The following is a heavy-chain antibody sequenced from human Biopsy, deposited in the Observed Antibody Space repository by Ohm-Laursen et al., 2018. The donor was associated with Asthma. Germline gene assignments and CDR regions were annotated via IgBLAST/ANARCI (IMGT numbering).Heavy chain of an antibody. CDR2: ISSSSSTI. D-gene: IGHD4-17*01. CDR1: GFTFSSYS. CDR3: ASPRWGPYGY. Sequence: SLRLSLASSGFTFSSYSMNWVRQAPGKGLEWVSYISSSSSTIYYADSVKGRFTISRDNAKNSLYLQMNSLRDEDTAVDYCASPRWGPYGYWGQGTLVTVSS. J-gene: IGHJ4*02. V-gene: IGHV3-48*02.